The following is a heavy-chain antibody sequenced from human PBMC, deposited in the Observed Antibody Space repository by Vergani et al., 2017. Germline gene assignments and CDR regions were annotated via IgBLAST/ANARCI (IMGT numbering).Heavy chain of an antibody. V-gene: IGHV3-21*04. Sequence: EVQLVESGGGLVKPGGSLRLSCAASGFTFSSYSMNWVRQAPGKGLEWVSSISGSSSYIYYADSVKGRFTISRDNSKNSLYLQMNSLRAEDTAVYYCAKVGSSGGKNYWGQGTLVTVSS. CDR2: ISGSSSYI. CDR1: GFTFSSYS. J-gene: IGHJ4*02. CDR3: AKVGSSGGKNY. D-gene: IGHD6-19*01.